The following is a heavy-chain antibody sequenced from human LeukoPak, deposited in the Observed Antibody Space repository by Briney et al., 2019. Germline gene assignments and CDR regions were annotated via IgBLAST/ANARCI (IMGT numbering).Heavy chain of an antibody. D-gene: IGHD3-3*01. CDR1: GGSISSISYY. CDR2: IYYTGST. V-gene: IGHV4-39*01. Sequence: KPSETLSLTCTISGGSISSISYYWGWIRQPPGKGLEWIGSIYYTGSTYYNPSLKSRVTVSVDTSKNQFSLNLRSVTAADTAVYYCEGSGRYDDYWGQGTLVTVSS. CDR3: EGSGRYDDY. J-gene: IGHJ4*02.